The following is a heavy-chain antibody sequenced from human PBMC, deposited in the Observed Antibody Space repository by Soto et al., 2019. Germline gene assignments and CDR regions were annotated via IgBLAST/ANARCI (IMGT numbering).Heavy chain of an antibody. CDR2: IYYSGST. V-gene: IGHV4-59*01. D-gene: IGHD3-22*01. CDR3: ARGPNSSGYYYYY. Sequence: SETLSLTCTVSGGSISSDYWSWSRQPPGKGLEWIGYIYYSGSTNYNPSLKSRVTISVDTSKNQFSLKLSSVTAADTAVYYCARGPNSSGYYYYYWGQGTLVTVSS. CDR1: GGSISSDY. J-gene: IGHJ4*02.